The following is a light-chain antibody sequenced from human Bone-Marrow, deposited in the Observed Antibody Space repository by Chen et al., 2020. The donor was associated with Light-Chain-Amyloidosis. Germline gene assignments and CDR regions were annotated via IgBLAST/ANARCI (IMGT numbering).Light chain of an antibody. CDR2: EVT. Sequence: QSALTQPASESGAPGQSITISCTGTSSDVGNYNLVSWYQQHPGKAPKLIVYEVTKRPSGVSTRFSGSKSGNTASLTISGLQAEDEAHYYCCSYAGLYTLVFGGGTKLSVV. J-gene: IGLJ2*01. CDR3: CSYAGLYTLV. CDR1: SSDVGNYNL. V-gene: IGLV2-23*02.